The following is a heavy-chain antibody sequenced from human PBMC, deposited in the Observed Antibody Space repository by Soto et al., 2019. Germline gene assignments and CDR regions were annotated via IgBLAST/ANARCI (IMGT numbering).Heavy chain of an antibody. CDR1: GYTFNNYF. CDR3: ARDLVPIWNYVGLAPGAQHWFDP. J-gene: IGHJ5*02. Sequence: QVQLVQSGAEVRKPGASVKVSCKASGYTFNNYFMHWVRQAPAQGLEWMGVITPSSGSTTCAQRFRGTLTLTRDTPTSTVYMALRSLRSEDTAVYFCARDLVPIWNYVGLAPGAQHWFDPWGQGTLVTVSS. V-gene: IGHV1-46*02. CDR2: ITPSSGST. D-gene: IGHD1-7*01.